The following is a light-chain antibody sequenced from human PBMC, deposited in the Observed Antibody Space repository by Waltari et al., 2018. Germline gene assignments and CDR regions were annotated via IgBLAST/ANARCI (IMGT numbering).Light chain of an antibody. Sequence: QTVVTQEPSFSVSPGGTVTLTCGLTSGSVSTNYYPTWFQQTPGQAPRPLIFSTNTRASGVPDRFSGSILGNRAALTIRGAQADDESDYYCVLYMGSGIWVFGGGTKVTVL. CDR1: SGSVSTNYY. CDR3: VLYMGSGIWV. J-gene: IGLJ3*02. CDR2: STN. V-gene: IGLV8-61*01.